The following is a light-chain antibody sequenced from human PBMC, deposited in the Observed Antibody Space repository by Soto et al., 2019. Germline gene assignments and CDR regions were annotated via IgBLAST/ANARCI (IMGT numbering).Light chain of an antibody. J-gene: IGLJ1*01. Sequence: QSVLTQPASVSGSPGQSITISCTGTSSDVGAYNLVSWYQHHPDKAPKLMISEVSNRPSGVSDRFSGSKSGNTASLTISGLQAEDEADYYCASFTSTHTYVFGTGTKVTVL. CDR1: SSDVGAYNL. V-gene: IGLV2-14*01. CDR3: ASFTSTHTYV. CDR2: EVS.